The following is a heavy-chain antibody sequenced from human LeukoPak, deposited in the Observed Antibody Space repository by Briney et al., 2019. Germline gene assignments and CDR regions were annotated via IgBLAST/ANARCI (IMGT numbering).Heavy chain of an antibody. V-gene: IGHV4-59*01. CDR3: ASGGGYDAFDI. CDR2: IYYSGST. J-gene: IGHJ3*02. D-gene: IGHD3-10*01. CDR1: GDSIRTYY. Sequence: SETLSLTCTVSGDSIRTYYWSWIRQPPGKGLEWIGYIYYSGSTTYNPSLKSRVTISVDTSKNQFSLKLSSVTAADTAVYYCASGGGYDAFDIWGQGTMVTVSS.